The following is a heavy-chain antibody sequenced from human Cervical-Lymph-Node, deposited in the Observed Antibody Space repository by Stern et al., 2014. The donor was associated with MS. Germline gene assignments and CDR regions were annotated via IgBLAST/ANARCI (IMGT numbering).Heavy chain of an antibody. CDR2: IYWDDEK. D-gene: IGHD4-17*01. CDR3: THSLHGDYYDAFDT. V-gene: IGHV2-5*02. Sequence: QVTLRESGPTLVKATQPLTLTCTFSGFALRNSGVREAWIRQPPGKALEWLAVIYWDDEKRYSPSLKSRLSITKDASESQVVLTMTNMDPVDTATYYCTHSLHGDYYDAFDTWGHGTMVTVSS. J-gene: IGHJ3*02. CDR1: GFALRNSGVR.